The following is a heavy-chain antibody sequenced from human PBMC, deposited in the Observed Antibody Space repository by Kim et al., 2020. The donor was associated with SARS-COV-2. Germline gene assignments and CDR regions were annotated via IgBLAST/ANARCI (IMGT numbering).Heavy chain of an antibody. J-gene: IGHJ3*02. D-gene: IGHD2-2*01. V-gene: IGHV3-48*03. CDR2: ISSSSNSK. CDR3: AREVLVSADAFDI. Sequence: GGSLRLSCAASGFTVRSYEMNWVRQAPGKGLEWVSCISSSSNSKYSADSWKGRFTIFRDNAKYSLYLQMNGLRADDTAVYYCAREVLVSADAFDIWCQGTMVTVSS. CDR1: GFTVRSYE.